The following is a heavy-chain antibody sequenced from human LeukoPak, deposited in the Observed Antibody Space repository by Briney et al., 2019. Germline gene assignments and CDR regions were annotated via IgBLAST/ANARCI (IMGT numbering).Heavy chain of an antibody. Sequence: PGGSLRLSCAASGFTFSVFGMNWVRQAPGKGLEWVSYITGGSSTIYYADSVKGRFTISRDNAKEALYLQMRSLRDEDTALYYCARGTVTAGFDCWGQGTLVTVSS. CDR2: ITGGSSTI. CDR1: GFTFSVFG. CDR3: ARGTVTAGFDC. D-gene: IGHD4-17*01. J-gene: IGHJ4*02. V-gene: IGHV3-48*02.